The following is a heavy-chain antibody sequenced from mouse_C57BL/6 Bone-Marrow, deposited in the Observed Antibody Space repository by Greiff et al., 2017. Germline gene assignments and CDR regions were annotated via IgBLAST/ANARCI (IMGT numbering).Heavy chain of an antibody. D-gene: IGHD1-1*01. V-gene: IGHV1-81*01. CDR1: GYTFTSYG. Sequence: VQLQQSGAELARPGASVKLSCKASGYTFTSYGISWVKQRTGQGLEWIGEIYPRSGNTYYNEKVKGKATLTADKSSSTAYMELRSLTSEDSAVYFCARRPYYYGSSYWFAYWGQGTLVTVSA. CDR2: IYPRSGNT. J-gene: IGHJ3*01. CDR3: ARRPYYYGSSYWFAY.